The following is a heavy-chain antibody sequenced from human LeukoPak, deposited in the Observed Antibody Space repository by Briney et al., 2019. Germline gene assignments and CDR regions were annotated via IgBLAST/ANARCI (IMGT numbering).Heavy chain of an antibody. CDR2: INHSGGT. V-gene: IGHV4-34*10. J-gene: IGHJ4*02. CDR1: GGSFSGYY. D-gene: IGHD6-19*01. Sequence: SETLSLTCAVYGGSFSGYYWSWIRQPPGKGLEWIGEINHSGGTNYNPSLKSRITMSVDTSKNQFSLKLSSVTAADTAVYYCARGKVVAGTPGQNSWDYWGQGTLVTVSS. CDR3: ARGKVVAGTPGQNSWDY.